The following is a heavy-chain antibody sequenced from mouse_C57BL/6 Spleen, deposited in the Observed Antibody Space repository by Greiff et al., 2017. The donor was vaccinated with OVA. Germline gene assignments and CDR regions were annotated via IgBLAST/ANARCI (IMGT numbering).Heavy chain of an antibody. D-gene: IGHD1-1*01. CDR3: TRPDCSPCPYFDY. CDR2: IGPGSGSN. Sequence: VQLQESGAELVKPGASVKISCKASGYTFTDYYINWVKQRPGQGLEWIGKIGPGSGSNYYNEHFKGKATLTADNTSSNAYMLLSSLTYEDSAVYCCTRPDCSPCPYFDYWGQGTTLTVSS. CDR1: GYTFTDYY. V-gene: IGHV1-77*01. J-gene: IGHJ2*01.